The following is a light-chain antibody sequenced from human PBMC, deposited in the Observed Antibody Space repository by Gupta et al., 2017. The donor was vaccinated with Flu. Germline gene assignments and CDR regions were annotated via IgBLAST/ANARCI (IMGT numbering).Light chain of an antibody. J-gene: IGLJ3*02. CDR2: RND. CDR1: NSNIGTHS. V-gene: IGLV1-47*01. Sequence: SVLTQPPSASGTPGQSVTMSCSGSNSNIGTHSVYWYQQLPGMAPKLVIYRNDQRPSGVPDRFSGSKSGSSASLAISGLQAEDEADYYCATWDDSPNGWVFGGGTKLTVL. CDR3: ATWDDSPNGWV.